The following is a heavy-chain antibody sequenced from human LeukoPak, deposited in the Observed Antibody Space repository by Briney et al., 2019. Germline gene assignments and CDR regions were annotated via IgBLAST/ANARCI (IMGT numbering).Heavy chain of an antibody. Sequence: GGSLRLSCAASGYTFSIYSMNWVRQAPGKGLEWVSYISSTGNTIYYADSVKGRFTISRDNAKNSLYLHMNSLTVEDTAVYYCSRDPRHNDYWGQGTLVTVSS. J-gene: IGHJ4*02. CDR1: GYTFSIYS. V-gene: IGHV3-48*01. CDR3: SRDPRHNDY. CDR2: ISSTGNTI.